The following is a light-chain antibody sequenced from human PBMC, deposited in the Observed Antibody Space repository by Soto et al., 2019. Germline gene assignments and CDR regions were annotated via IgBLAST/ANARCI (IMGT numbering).Light chain of an antibody. V-gene: IGKV3-11*01. CDR1: QSLGIY. Sequence: EIVLTPSPATLSLSPGERATLSCRASQSLGIYLAWYQQKLGQAPRLLIYDASNRATGIPARFSGSGSGTDFTLTITSLEPEDFAVYFCQHRSDSWTFGQGTKVDI. CDR3: QHRSDSWT. CDR2: DAS. J-gene: IGKJ1*01.